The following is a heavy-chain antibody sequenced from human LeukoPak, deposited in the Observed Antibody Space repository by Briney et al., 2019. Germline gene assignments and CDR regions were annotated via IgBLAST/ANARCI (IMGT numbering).Heavy chain of an antibody. CDR1: GFTFSSYG. V-gene: IGHV3-30*02. J-gene: IGHJ4*02. D-gene: IGHD1-1*01. Sequence: PGGSLRLSCAASGFTFSSYGMPWVRQDPGKGLEWVAFLRYDGNNKYYADSVKGRFTISRDNSKNTLYLQMNSLGAEDTAVYYCARANWAFDYWGQGTLVTVSS. CDR2: LRYDGNNK. CDR3: ARANWAFDY.